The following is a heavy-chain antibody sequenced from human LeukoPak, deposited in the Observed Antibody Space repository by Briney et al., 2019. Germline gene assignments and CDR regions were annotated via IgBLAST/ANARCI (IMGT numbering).Heavy chain of an antibody. CDR3: TRCPSSTSCYGILLDQ. Sequence: GSLILSCAASGFTFDNYAMTWVRQAPGRRLEWISTISGSDYTTYYADSVKGRFTISRANSKNTLSLQMNSLTAQDTAVYYCTRCPSSTSCYGILLDQWGQGTLVTVSS. CDR1: GFTFDNYA. CDR2: ISGSDYTT. V-gene: IGHV3-23*01. J-gene: IGHJ4*02. D-gene: IGHD2-2*01.